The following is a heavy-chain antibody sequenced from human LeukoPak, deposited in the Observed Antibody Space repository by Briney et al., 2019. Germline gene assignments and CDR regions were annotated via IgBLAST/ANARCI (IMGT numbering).Heavy chain of an antibody. CDR2: IHPGDSDT. CDR1: GYSFSNYW. V-gene: IGHV5-51*01. CDR3: ARQRYQLLSEWFDP. D-gene: IGHD2-2*01. Sequence: GESLKISCKGSGYSFSNYWIGWVRQMPGKGLEWMGIIHPGDSDTRYSPSFQGQVTISADKSISTAYLQWSSLKASDTAMYYCARQRYQLLSEWFDPWGQGTLVTVSS. J-gene: IGHJ5*02.